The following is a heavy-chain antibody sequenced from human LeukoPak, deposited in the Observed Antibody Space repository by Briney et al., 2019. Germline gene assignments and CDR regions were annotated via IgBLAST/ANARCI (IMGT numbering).Heavy chain of an antibody. CDR2: IIPIFGTA. V-gene: IGHV1-69*05. J-gene: IGHJ4*02. CDR3: ARGRDTAMAAYFVY. CDR1: GGTFSSYD. D-gene: IGHD5-18*01. Sequence: ASVKVSCKASGGTFSSYDISWVRQAPGQGLEWMGGIIPIFGTANYAQKFQGRVTITTDESTSTAYMELSSLRSEDTAVYYCARGRDTAMAAYFVYWGQGTLVTVSS.